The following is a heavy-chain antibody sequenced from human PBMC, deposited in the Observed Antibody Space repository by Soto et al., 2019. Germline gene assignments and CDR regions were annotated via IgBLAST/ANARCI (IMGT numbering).Heavy chain of an antibody. CDR2: ISSSSSYI. CDR3: ARKYYDSSGPFDY. J-gene: IGHJ4*02. Sequence: GWSLRLSCASSVFTFISYSMNWVRQAPGKGLEWVSSISSSSSYIYYADSVKGRFTISRDNAKNSLYVQMNSLRAEDTAVYYCARKYYDSSGPFDYWGQGTLVTVSS. CDR1: VFTFISYS. D-gene: IGHD3-22*01. V-gene: IGHV3-21*01.